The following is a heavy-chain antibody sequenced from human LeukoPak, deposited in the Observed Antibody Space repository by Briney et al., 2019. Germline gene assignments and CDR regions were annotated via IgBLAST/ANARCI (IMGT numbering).Heavy chain of an antibody. J-gene: IGHJ4*02. Sequence: GGSLRLSCAASGFTFSGYYMSWIRQAPGTGLEWVSYISPSGGTIYYTDSVMGRFTVSRDNARNSLYLQMNSLRAEDTAVYYCARDSRNANVFDYWGQGILVTVSS. CDR1: GFTFSGYY. CDR3: ARDSRNANVFDY. V-gene: IGHV3-11*01. CDR2: ISPSGGTI. D-gene: IGHD4/OR15-4a*01.